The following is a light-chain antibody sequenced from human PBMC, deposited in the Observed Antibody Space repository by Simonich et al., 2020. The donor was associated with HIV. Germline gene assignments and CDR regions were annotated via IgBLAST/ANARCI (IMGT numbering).Light chain of an antibody. CDR1: QSVSNN. V-gene: IGKV3D-20*01. J-gene: IGKJ2*01. CDR2: DAS. Sequence: EIVMTQSPATLSVSPGESATLSSRASQSVSNNLAWYQQKPRLAPRLLIYDASSRATGIPARFSGSGSGTDFTLTISRLEPEDFAVYYCQQYGNSPMYTFGQGTRLEIK. CDR3: QQYGNSPMYT.